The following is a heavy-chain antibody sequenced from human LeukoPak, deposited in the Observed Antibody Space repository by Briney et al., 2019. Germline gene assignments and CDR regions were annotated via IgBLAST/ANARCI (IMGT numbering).Heavy chain of an antibody. Sequence: GGSLRLSCAASGFTLSSNAMSWVRQAPGKGLEWVSAISGSGGSTYYADSVKGRFTISRDNSKNTLYLQMNSLRAEDTAVYYCAVAATGQPFDYWGQGTLVTVSS. CDR3: AVAATGQPFDY. CDR1: GFTLSSNA. J-gene: IGHJ4*02. D-gene: IGHD6-19*01. CDR2: ISGSGGST. V-gene: IGHV3-23*01.